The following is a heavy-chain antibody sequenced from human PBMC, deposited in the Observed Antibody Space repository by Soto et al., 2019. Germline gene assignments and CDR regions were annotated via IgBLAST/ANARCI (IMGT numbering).Heavy chain of an antibody. CDR2: ISSSSSYT. Sequence: GGSLRLSCAASGFTFSDYYMSWIRQAPGKGLEWVSYISSSSSYTNYADSVKGRFTISRDNAKNSLYLQMNSLRAEDTAVYYCTKRRNVLRFLEWSSGMEVWGQGTTVTVSS. CDR1: GFTFSDYY. CDR3: TKRRNVLRFLEWSSGMEV. V-gene: IGHV3-11*06. J-gene: IGHJ6*02. D-gene: IGHD3-3*01.